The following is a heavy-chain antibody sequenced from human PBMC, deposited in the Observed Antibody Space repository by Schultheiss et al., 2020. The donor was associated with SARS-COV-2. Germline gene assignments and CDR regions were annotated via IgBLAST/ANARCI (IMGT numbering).Heavy chain of an antibody. CDR2: ISGSGGST. CDR3: ARDLGAVAASDAFDI. V-gene: IGHV3-23*01. D-gene: IGHD6-19*01. Sequence: GESLKISCAASGFTFSSYGMHWVRQAPGKGLEWVSAISGSGGSTYYADSVKGRFTISRDNSKNTLYLQMNSLRAEDTAVYYCARDLGAVAASDAFDIWGQGTMVTVSS. J-gene: IGHJ3*02. CDR1: GFTFSSYG.